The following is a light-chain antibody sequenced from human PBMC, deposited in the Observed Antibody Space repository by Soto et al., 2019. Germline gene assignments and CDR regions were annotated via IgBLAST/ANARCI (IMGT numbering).Light chain of an antibody. CDR3: QQYNNGPLT. V-gene: IGKV3D-15*01. CDR1: QSVSGN. J-gene: IGKJ4*01. CDR2: GAS. Sequence: ETVMTQSPVTLSVSPGERATLSCRASQSVSGNLAWYQQRPGQTPRLLIYGASTRAADIPSRVSDSGSGTEFTFTTSSLMSKDFAVYYCQQYNNGPLTFGGGPKVDIK.